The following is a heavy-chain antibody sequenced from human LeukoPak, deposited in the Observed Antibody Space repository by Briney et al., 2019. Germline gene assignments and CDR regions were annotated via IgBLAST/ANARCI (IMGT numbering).Heavy chain of an antibody. CDR3: ARHHFRYGDYRSNWFDP. V-gene: IGHV4-39*01. J-gene: IGHJ5*02. CDR1: GGSISSGDYY. CDR2: IYYSGST. D-gene: IGHD4-17*01. Sequence: SETLSVTCTVSGGSISSGDYYWSWIRQPPGKGLEWIGSIYYSGSTYYNPSLKSRVTISVDTSKNQFSLKLSSVTAADTAVYYCARHHFRYGDYRSNWFDPWGQGTLVTVSS.